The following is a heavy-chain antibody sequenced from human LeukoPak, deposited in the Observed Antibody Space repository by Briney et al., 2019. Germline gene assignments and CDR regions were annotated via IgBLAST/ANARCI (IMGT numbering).Heavy chain of an antibody. D-gene: IGHD3-10*01. Sequence: SETLSLTCTVSGGSISSYYWSWIRQPPGKGLEWIGYIYYSGSTNYNPSLKSRVTISVDTSKNQFSLKLSSVTAADTAVYYCASYYGSGSYYRNWGQGTLVTVSS. CDR2: IYYSGST. V-gene: IGHV4-59*08. CDR1: GGSISSYY. CDR3: ASYYGSGSYYRN. J-gene: IGHJ4*02.